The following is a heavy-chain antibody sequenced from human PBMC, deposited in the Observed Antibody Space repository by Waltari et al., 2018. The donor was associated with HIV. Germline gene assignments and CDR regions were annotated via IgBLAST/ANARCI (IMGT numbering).Heavy chain of an antibody. V-gene: IGHV3-48*03. CDR1: GFTFRTYE. Sequence: EVQVVESGGGLVQPGGSLRLSCAASGFTFRTYEMNWVRQAPGKGLEWFSYISSSGSTIYYADSVKGRFTISRDNAKNSLYLQMNSLRAEDTAVYFCARDGSSYYGLDYWGRGTLVTVSS. J-gene: IGHJ4*02. CDR3: ARDGSSYYGLDY. CDR2: ISSSGSTI. D-gene: IGHD1-26*01.